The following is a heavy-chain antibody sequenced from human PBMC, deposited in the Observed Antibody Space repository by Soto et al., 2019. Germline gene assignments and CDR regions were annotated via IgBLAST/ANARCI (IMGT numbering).Heavy chain of an antibody. CDR3: TKDAAIVPSATFHY. CDR1: GFTFSSYA. D-gene: IGHD2-2*01. CDR2: ISSSGDRT. J-gene: IGHJ4*02. V-gene: IGHV3-23*01. Sequence: GGSLRLSCAASGFTFSSYAMSWVRQAPGKGLEWVSGISSSGDRTYYADSVKGRFTISRDNSKNTLYLQLNSLRAEDTALYYCTKDAAIVPSATFHYWGQGTLVTVSS.